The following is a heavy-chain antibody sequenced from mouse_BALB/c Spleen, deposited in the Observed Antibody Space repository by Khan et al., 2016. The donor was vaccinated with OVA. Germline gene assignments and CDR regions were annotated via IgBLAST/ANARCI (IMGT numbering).Heavy chain of an antibody. V-gene: IGHV1-54*01. CDR2: INPGSGNT. CDR3: ARSGGYGDAVDY. J-gene: IGHJ4*01. Sequence: QVQLKQSGTELLSPGTSVKVSCKASGYAFADYLIDWVKQRPGQGLEWIGVINPGSGNTNYNEKFKGKATLTAAQSSSTAYMQLSSLTSDDSAVYFCARSGGYGDAVDYWGQGTSVTVSS. CDR1: GYAFADYL. D-gene: IGHD2-2*01.